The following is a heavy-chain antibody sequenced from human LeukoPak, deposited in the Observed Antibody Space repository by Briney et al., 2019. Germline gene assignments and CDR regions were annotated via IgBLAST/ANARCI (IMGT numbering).Heavy chain of an antibody. J-gene: IGHJ4*02. CDR3: ARVPLIVVVPAALSGDY. Sequence: ASVKVSCKASGYTFTSYGISCVRQAPGQGLEWMGWISAYNGNTNYAQKLQGRVTMTTDTSTSTAYMELRSLRSDDTAVYYCARVPLIVVVPAALSGDYWGQGTLVTVSS. CDR1: GYTFTSYG. D-gene: IGHD2-2*01. V-gene: IGHV1-18*04. CDR2: ISAYNGNT.